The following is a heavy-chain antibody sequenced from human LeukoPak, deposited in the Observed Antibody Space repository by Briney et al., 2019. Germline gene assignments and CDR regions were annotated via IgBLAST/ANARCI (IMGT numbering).Heavy chain of an antibody. J-gene: IGHJ5*02. CDR3: ATTYIYNGIPGWFDP. Sequence: PGGSLRLFCVASGTTFTTRAMSWVRQIPGKGLEWVSSIRDSGVVTHYADSVQGRFTISRDNSKNTLYLHMDNLRVADTAVYYCATTYIYNGIPGWFDPWGQGTQVTVSS. CDR2: IRDSGVVT. CDR1: GTTFTTRA. V-gene: IGHV3-23*01. D-gene: IGHD1-14*01.